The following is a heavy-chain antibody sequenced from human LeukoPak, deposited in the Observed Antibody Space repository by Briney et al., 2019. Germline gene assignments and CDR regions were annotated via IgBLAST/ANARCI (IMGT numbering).Heavy chain of an antibody. CDR3: ARDQESSSWYYYYYYYMDV. D-gene: IGHD6-13*01. J-gene: IGHJ6*03. CDR2: ISSSGNTK. V-gene: IGHV3-48*03. Sequence: GGSLRLSCAASGFTFSSYEMNWVRQAPGKGLEWVSYISSSGNTKYYADSVKGRFTISRDNAKNSLNLQMNSLRAEDTAVYYCARDQESSSWYYYYYYYMDVWGKGTTVTVSS. CDR1: GFTFSSYE.